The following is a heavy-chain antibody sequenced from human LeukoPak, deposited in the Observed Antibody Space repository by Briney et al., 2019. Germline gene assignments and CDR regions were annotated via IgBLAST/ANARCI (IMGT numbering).Heavy chain of an antibody. CDR3: ARVGRGYDSSGYSDYYYYYMDV. V-gene: IGHV3-23*01. CDR2: ISGSGGST. D-gene: IGHD3-22*01. J-gene: IGHJ6*03. Sequence: GGSLRLSCAASGFTFSSYGMSWVRQAPGKGLEWVSAISGSGGSTYYADSVKGRFTISRDNSKNTLYLQMNSLTAEDTAVYYCARVGRGYDSSGYSDYYYYYMDVWGKGTTVTISS. CDR1: GFTFSSYG.